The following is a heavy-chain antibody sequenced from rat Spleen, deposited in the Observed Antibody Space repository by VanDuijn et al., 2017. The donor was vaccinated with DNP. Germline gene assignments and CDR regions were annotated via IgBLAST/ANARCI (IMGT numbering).Heavy chain of an antibody. CDR1: GFTFSAYY. CDR2: ITNSGGNT. D-gene: IGHD3-7*01. CDR3: TTLRDY. V-gene: IGHV5-25*01. J-gene: IGHJ2*01. Sequence: EVQLVESGGGLVQPGRSLKLSCAASGFTFSAYYMAWVRQAPKKGLEWVATITNSGGNTYYRDSVKGRFTISRDYAKSTLYLQMDSLRSEDTATYYCTTLRDYWGQGVMVTVSS.